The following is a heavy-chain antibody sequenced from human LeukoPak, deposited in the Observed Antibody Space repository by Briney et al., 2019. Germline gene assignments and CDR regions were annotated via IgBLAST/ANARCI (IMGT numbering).Heavy chain of an antibody. Sequence: SVKVSCKASGGTFSSYAISWVRQAPGQGLEWMGGIIPIFGTANYAQKFQGRVTITADESTSTAYMELSSLRSEDTAVHYCARDSSGSVRFDSVWYHYWGQGTLVTVSS. D-gene: IGHD5/OR15-5a*01. CDR2: IIPIFGTA. CDR1: GGTFSSYA. V-gene: IGHV1-69*13. J-gene: IGHJ4*02. CDR3: ARDSSGSVRFDSVWYHY.